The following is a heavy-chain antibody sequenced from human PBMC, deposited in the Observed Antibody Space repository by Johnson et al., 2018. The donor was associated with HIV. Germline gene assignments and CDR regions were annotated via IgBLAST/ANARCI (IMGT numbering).Heavy chain of an antibody. CDR3: ARWSTAGSDAFDI. Sequence: VQLVDSGGGVVRPGGSLRLSCAASGFTFDDYGMSWVRQAPGKGLEWVSGINWNGGSTSYAGSVKGSFTISRDNAKTSLYLQMNSLRAEDTALYYCARWSTAGSDAFDIWGQGTMVTVSS. CDR1: GFTFDDYG. V-gene: IGHV3-20*04. D-gene: IGHD1-26*01. CDR2: INWNGGST. J-gene: IGHJ3*02.